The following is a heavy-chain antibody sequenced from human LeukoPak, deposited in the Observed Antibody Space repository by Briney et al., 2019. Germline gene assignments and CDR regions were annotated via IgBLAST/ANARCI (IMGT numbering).Heavy chain of an antibody. Sequence: ASVKVSCKASGYIFTDYYMHWVRQAPGQELGWMGRINPNSGGTNYAQKFQGRVTITADKSTSTAYMELSSLRSEDTAVYYCARGTGYSYPYGMDVWGQGTTVTVSS. J-gene: IGHJ6*02. CDR2: INPNSGGT. CDR3: ARGTGYSYPYGMDV. D-gene: IGHD5-18*01. CDR1: GYIFTDYY. V-gene: IGHV1/OR15-1*04.